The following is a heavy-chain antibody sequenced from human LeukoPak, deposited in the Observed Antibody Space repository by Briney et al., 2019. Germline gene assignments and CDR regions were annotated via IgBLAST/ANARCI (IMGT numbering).Heavy chain of an antibody. CDR3: ARVTMIVVANWFDP. CDR1: GGSISSSNW. J-gene: IGHJ5*02. D-gene: IGHD3-22*01. V-gene: IGHV4-4*03. Sequence: PPETLSLTCAVSGGSISSSNWWSWVRQPPGKGLEWIGEIYHSGSTNYNPSLKSRVTISVDKSKNQFSLKLSSVTAADTAVYYCARVTMIVVANWFDPWGQGTLVTVSS. CDR2: IYHSGST.